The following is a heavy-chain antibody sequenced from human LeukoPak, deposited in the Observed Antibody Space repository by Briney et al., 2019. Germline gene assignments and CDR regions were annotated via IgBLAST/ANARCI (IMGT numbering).Heavy chain of an antibody. CDR1: GGSISSYY. CDR3: ARRGHDILTGYIDAFDI. V-gene: IGHV4-59*08. Sequence: SETLSLTCTVSGGSISSYYWSWIRQPPGKGLEWIGYISYSGSTNYNPSLKSRVTISIDTSKNQFSLKLRSVTAADTAIYYCARRGHDILTGYIDAFDIWGQGTMVTVSS. D-gene: IGHD3-9*01. CDR2: ISYSGST. J-gene: IGHJ3*02.